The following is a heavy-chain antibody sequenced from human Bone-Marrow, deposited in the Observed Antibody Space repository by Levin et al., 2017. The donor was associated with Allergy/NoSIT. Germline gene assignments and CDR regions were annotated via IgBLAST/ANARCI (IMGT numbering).Heavy chain of an antibody. Sequence: ASVKVSCKASGYTFTFYGISWVRQAPGQGLEWMGWISPYNGNTNYAQKLQGRVTMTTDTSTSTAYMELRSLRSDDTAVYYCAREMAETAADTFDIWGQGTLVTVSS. CDR1: GYTFTFYG. D-gene: IGHD2/OR15-2a*01. CDR2: ISPYNGNT. V-gene: IGHV1-18*01. CDR3: AREMAETAADTFDI. J-gene: IGHJ4*02.